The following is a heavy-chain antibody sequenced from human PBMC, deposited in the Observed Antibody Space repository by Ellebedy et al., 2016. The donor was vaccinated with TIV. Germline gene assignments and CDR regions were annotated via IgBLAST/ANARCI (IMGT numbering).Heavy chain of an antibody. J-gene: IGHJ4*02. CDR3: ASNYYYGSGSYYNVGY. CDR1: GGTFSSYA. CDR2: IIPIFGTA. D-gene: IGHD3-10*01. V-gene: IGHV1-69*13. Sequence: SVKVSCXASGGTFSSYAISWVRQAPGQGLEWMGGIIPIFGTANYAQKFQGRVTITADESTSTAYMELSSLRSEDTAVYYCASNYYYGSGSYYNVGYWGQGTLVTVSS.